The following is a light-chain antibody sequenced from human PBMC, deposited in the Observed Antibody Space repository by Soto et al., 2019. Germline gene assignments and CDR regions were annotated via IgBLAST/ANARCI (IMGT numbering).Light chain of an antibody. Sequence: QSALTQPASVSGSVGQSITISCTGTSSDVGGYNLVSWYQQHPGKAPKLIISEVTKRPSGVSNRLSGSKSGNTASLTFSGLQAEDEADYYCDSFARVHTVVFGGGTKVTVL. V-gene: IGLV2-23*02. CDR2: EVT. CDR1: SSDVGGYNL. CDR3: DSFARVHTVV. J-gene: IGLJ2*01.